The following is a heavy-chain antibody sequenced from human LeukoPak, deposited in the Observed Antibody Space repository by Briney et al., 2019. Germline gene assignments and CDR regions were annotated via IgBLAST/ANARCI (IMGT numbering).Heavy chain of an antibody. D-gene: IGHD2-8*01. Sequence: EASVKVSCKASAYTFTSYATNWVRQPARRGLEWMGWITPTTGHTIYAQKFQGRATITRHTSIQTTCLELSSLRSEDTAMYYCARGETQCMDYWGQGTLVTVSS. V-gene: IGHV1-8*02. CDR2: ITPTTGHT. J-gene: IGHJ4*02. CDR1: AYTFTSYA. CDR3: ARGETQCMDY.